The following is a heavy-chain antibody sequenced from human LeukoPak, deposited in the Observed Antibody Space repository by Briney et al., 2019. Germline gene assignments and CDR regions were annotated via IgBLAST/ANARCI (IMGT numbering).Heavy chain of an antibody. Sequence: GASVKVSCKASGGTFSSYAISWVRQAPGQGLEWMGRIFPILGIANYAQKFQGRVTITADKSTSTAYMELSSLRSEDTAVYYCARGDYYDSSGYYENDAFDIWGQGTMVTVSS. CDR3: ARGDYYDSSGYYENDAFDI. V-gene: IGHV1-69*04. J-gene: IGHJ3*02. CDR1: GGTFSSYA. CDR2: IFPILGIA. D-gene: IGHD3-22*01.